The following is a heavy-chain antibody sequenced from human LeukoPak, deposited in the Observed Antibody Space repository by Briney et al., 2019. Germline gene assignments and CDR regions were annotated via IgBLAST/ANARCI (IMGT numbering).Heavy chain of an antibody. CDR1: SYTFTSYG. Sequence: AAVKVSCKASSYTFTSYGISWVRPAPGQGVEWMGWICVYDGNTDYAQKLHGRVTMTTDTSTSTAYMELRSLRSDDTAVYYCARDTYYYDSSDIGRFDYWGQGTLVTVSS. J-gene: IGHJ4*02. D-gene: IGHD3-22*01. CDR2: ICVYDGNT. CDR3: ARDTYYYDSSDIGRFDY. V-gene: IGHV1-18*01.